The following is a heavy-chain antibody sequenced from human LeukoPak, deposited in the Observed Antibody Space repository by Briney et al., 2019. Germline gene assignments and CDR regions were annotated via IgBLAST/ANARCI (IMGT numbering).Heavy chain of an antibody. CDR3: ARDGYSSGWYWFDP. Sequence: SQTLSLTCTVSGGSISSYYWSWIRQPAGKGLEWLGRIYTSGSTNYNPSLKSRVTMSVDTSKNQFSLKLSSVTAADTAVYYCARDGYSSGWYWFDPWGQGTLVTVSS. CDR1: GGSISSYY. J-gene: IGHJ5*02. V-gene: IGHV4-4*07. CDR2: IYTSGST. D-gene: IGHD6-19*01.